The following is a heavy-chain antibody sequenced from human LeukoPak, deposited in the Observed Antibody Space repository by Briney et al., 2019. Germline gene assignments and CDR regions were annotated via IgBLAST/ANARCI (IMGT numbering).Heavy chain of an antibody. CDR3: ARVFGQWLAVD. CDR2: INPGSGKT. J-gene: IGHJ4*02. V-gene: IGHV1-8*01. CDR1: GYSFTTDD. D-gene: IGHD6-19*01. Sequence: GASVKVSCKASGYSFTTDDINWVRQASGRGLEWMGFINPGSGKTRYPQKFQGRDTMTRDTSINTVYMELSSLRSEDTATYYCARVFGQWLAVDWGQGTPVIVSS.